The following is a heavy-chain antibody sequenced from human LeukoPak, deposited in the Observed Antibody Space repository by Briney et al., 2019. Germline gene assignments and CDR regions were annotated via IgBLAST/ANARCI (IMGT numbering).Heavy chain of an antibody. CDR2: IYYTGST. Sequence: PSETLSLTCTVSGGSISSSSYYWGWIRKPPGKGLEWIGSIYYTGSTYYNPSLKSRVTISVDTSKNQFSLKLSSVTAADTAVYYCARTYDILTGYNPHGLTGAYSFDYWGQGTLVTVSS. CDR3: ARTYDILTGYNPHGLTGAYSFDY. CDR1: GGSISSSSYY. D-gene: IGHD3-9*01. J-gene: IGHJ4*02. V-gene: IGHV4-39*01.